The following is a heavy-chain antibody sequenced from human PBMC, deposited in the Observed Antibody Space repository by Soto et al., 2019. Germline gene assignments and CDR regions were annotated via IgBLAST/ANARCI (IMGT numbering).Heavy chain of an antibody. J-gene: IGHJ4*02. CDR3: ARVAVAMYYFDY. CDR2: INPNSGGT. V-gene: IGHV1-2*02. Sequence: ASVKVSCKASGDTFTGYYMHWVRQAPGQGLEWMGWINPNSGGTNYAQKFQGRVTMTRDTSISTAYMELSRLRSDDTAVYYCARVAVAMYYFDYWGQGTLVTVSS. D-gene: IGHD6-19*01. CDR1: GDTFTGYY.